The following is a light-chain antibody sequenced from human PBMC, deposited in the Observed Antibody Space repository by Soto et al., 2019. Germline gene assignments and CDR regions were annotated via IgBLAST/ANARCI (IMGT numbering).Light chain of an antibody. J-gene: IGKJ3*01. CDR2: WAS. CDR1: LSVLYSSNNKNY. Sequence: DIVMTQSPDSLAVSLGERATINCKSSLSVLYSSNNKNYLAWYQQKPGQPPKLLIDWASTRESGVPDRFSGSGAETDFTLTISSLQAEDVAVYYCQQYYSTPFTFGPGTKVDVK. V-gene: IGKV4-1*01. CDR3: QQYYSTPFT.